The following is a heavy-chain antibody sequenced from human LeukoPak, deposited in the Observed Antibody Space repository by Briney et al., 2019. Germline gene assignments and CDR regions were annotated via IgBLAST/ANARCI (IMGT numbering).Heavy chain of an antibody. J-gene: IGHJ6*02. V-gene: IGHV1-24*01. CDR1: GYTLTELS. CDR3: ATPMTTGYYAMDV. Sequence: ASVKVSCKVSGYTLTELSMHWVRQAPGKGLVWMGGFDPEDGETIYAQKFQGRVTMTEDTSTDTAYMELSSLRSEDTAVYYCATPMTTGYYAMDVWGQGTTVTVSS. CDR2: FDPEDGET. D-gene: IGHD4-17*01.